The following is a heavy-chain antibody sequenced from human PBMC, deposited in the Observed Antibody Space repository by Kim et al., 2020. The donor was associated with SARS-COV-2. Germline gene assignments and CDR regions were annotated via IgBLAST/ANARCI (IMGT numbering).Heavy chain of an antibody. CDR2: INQDGIED. Sequence: GGSLRLSCAASGFPFSDYYMSWVRQAPGKGLEWVANINQDGIEDYYVDSVKGRFSISKDISRNLLFLQMNGLRVEDTAIYYCARDPFFGALDNWGQGTPVTVSS. CDR3: ARDPFFGALDN. CDR1: GFPFSDYY. V-gene: IGHV3-7*01. D-gene: IGHD3-10*01. J-gene: IGHJ4*02.